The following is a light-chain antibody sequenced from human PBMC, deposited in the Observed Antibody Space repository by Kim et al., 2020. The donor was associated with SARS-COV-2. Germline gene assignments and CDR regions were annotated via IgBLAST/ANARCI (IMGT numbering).Light chain of an antibody. J-gene: IGLJ2*01. CDR2: ANN. CDR3: AAWDESLDGFLV. Sequence: QSVSIPCSGSRSNIGINAVNWYQYVPGTAPKLLMYANNDRPSGVPDRFSASKSDTSAALAISGLQSEDETTYYCAAWDESLDGFLVFGGGTQLTVL. CDR1: RSNIGINA. V-gene: IGLV1-44*01.